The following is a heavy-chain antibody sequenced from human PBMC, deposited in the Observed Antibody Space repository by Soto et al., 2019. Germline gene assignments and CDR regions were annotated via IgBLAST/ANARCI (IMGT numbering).Heavy chain of an antibody. CDR3: ARGVCWSGYYSWFDP. V-gene: IGHV1-69*12. J-gene: IGHJ5*02. CDR1: GGTISNYA. Sequence: QVQLVQSGAEVKKPGSSVKVSCKTSGGTISNYAISWVRQAPGQGLEWMGGIIPLFGTTNYAQKFQGRVTITADESTRTAYMELSRLRSEDTAVYYCARGVCWSGYYSWFDPWGQGTLVTVSS. D-gene: IGHD3-3*01. CDR2: IIPLFGTT.